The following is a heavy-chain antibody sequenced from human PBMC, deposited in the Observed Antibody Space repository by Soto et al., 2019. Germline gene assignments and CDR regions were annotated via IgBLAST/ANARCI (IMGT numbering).Heavy chain of an antibody. CDR1: GFTFSSYA. CDR2: ISYDGSNK. D-gene: IGHD3-22*01. CDR3: ARESLATMIGVVTYSYFDY. Sequence: QVQLVESGGGVVQPGRSLRLSCAASGFTFSSYAMHWVRQAPGKGLEWVAVISYDGSNKYYADSVKGRFTISRDNSKNALYLQMNSLRAEDTAVYYCARESLATMIGVVTYSYFDYWCQGTLVTVSS. J-gene: IGHJ4*02. V-gene: IGHV3-30-3*01.